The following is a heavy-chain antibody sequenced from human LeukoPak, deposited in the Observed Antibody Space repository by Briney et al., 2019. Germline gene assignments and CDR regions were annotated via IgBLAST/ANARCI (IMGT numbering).Heavy chain of an antibody. CDR1: GFPFSNHA. J-gene: IGHJ5*02. V-gene: IGHV3-23*01. Sequence: PGGSLRLSCAASGFPFSNHAMSWVRQPPGKGLEWVSAISNGNTYYADSVRGRFTISRDDSKNMVYLQMNNLRVEDTARYYCVREAGYCASVCLKSNWFDPWGQGTLVTVSS. D-gene: IGHD2-21*02. CDR2: ISNGNT. CDR3: VREAGYCASVCLKSNWFDP.